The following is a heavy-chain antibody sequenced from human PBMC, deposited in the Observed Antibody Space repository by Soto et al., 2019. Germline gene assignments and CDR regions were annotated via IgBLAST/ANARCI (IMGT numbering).Heavy chain of an antibody. V-gene: IGHV3-7*04. CDR2: IKGDGNEI. CDR1: GFTFSSYW. Sequence: EVQLVESGGGLVQPGGSLRLSSAASGFTFSSYWMSWVRQAPGKGLEWVANIKGDGNEIYYVDCVKGLFTISRDNAKNSLYLQMNSLRAENTAVYYCARLVSAAANDYWGQGALVTVSS. D-gene: IGHD1-26*01. J-gene: IGHJ4*02. CDR3: ARLVSAAANDY.